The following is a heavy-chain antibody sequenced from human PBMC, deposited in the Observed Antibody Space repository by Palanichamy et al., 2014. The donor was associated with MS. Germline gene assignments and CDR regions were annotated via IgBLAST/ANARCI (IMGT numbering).Heavy chain of an antibody. CDR3: AKTEGLTGSYDH. D-gene: IGHD3-9*01. V-gene: IGHV1-69*06. Sequence: QMQLVQSGAEVKQPGSSVRVSCQASGATFNSYAISWVRQAPGQGLEWMGGIIPISGTTNYAQRFRDRVTLTADKSTSTAYMDLTGLTSADTAIYFCAKTEGLTGSYDHWGRGTLVTVSS. J-gene: IGHJ4*02. CDR2: IIPISGTT. CDR1: GATFNSYA.